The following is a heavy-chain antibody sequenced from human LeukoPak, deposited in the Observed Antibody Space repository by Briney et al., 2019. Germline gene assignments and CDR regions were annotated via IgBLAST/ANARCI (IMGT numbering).Heavy chain of an antibody. CDR2: ISYDGSNK. D-gene: IGHD2-21*02. Sequence: GSLRLSCAASGFTFSSYAMHWVRQAPGKGLEWVAVISYDGSNKYYAGSVKGRFTISRDNSKNTLYLQMNSLRAEDTAVYYCAKLVVTAIQMRAFDIWGQGTMVTVSS. CDR1: GFTFSSYA. V-gene: IGHV3-30-3*02. J-gene: IGHJ3*02. CDR3: AKLVVTAIQMRAFDI.